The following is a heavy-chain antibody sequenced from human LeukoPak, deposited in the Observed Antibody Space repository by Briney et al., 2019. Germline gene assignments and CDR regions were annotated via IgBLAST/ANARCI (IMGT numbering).Heavy chain of an antibody. V-gene: IGHV4-59*01. CDR3: ATSYGNAVDAFDI. CDR2: IYYSGST. CDR1: GGSISSYY. Sequence: PSETLSLTCTVSGGSISSYYWSWIRQPPGKGLEWIGYIYYSGSTNYNPSLKSRVTISVDTSKNQFSLKLSSVTAADTAVYYCATSYGNAVDAFDIWGQETMVTVSS. J-gene: IGHJ3*02. D-gene: IGHD1-1*01.